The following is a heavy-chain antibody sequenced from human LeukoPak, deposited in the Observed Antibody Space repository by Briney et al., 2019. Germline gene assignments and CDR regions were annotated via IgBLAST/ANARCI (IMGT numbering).Heavy chain of an antibody. Sequence: ASVKVSCKASGYTFTSYDINWVRQATGQGLEWMGWMNPNSGNTGYALKFQGRVTMTRNTSISIAYMELSSLRSDDTAVYYCARATGKDILTGRKLDNWGQGTLVTVSS. D-gene: IGHD3-9*01. V-gene: IGHV1-8*01. CDR2: MNPNSGNT. J-gene: IGHJ4*02. CDR1: GYTFTSYD. CDR3: ARATGKDILTGRKLDN.